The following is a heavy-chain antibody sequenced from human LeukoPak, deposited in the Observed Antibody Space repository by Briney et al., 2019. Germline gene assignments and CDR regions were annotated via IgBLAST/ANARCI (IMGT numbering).Heavy chain of an antibody. Sequence: SETLSLTYTVSGGSISSGGFYWSWIRQPPGKGLEWIGYIYYSGSTYYNPSLKSRVTISVDTSKNQLSLKLSSVTAADTAVYYCARDGSSGFSAFDIWGQGTMVTVSS. J-gene: IGHJ3*02. CDR1: GGSISSGGFY. CDR2: IYYSGST. D-gene: IGHD3-22*01. V-gene: IGHV4-30-4*01. CDR3: ARDGSSGFSAFDI.